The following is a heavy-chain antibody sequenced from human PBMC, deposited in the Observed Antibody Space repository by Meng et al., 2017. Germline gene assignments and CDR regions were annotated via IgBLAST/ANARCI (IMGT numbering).Heavy chain of an antibody. J-gene: IGHJ5*02. CDR3: ARDKLKTFDP. Sequence: QVQLVESGGGVRRPGASVKVVCKASGYNFTSYAMQWVRQAPGQRLEWMGWMNAGNGNTKYSQKFQGRVTITRDTSASTAYMGVGSLRSEDTAVYYCARDKLKTFDPWGQGTLVTVSS. CDR1: GYNFTSYA. V-gene: IGHV1-3*01. CDR2: MNAGNGNT.